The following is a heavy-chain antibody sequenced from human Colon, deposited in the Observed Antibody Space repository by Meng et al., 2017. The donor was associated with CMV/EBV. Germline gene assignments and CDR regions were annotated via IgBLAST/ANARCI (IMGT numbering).Heavy chain of an antibody. CDR1: GFTFSSYE. Sequence: GESLKISCAASGFTFSSYEVNWVRQAPGKGLEWVSAISGSGGSTYYADSVKGRFTISRDNSKNTLYLQMNSLRAEDTAVYYCAKGVGYCSSTSCSIFDYWGQGTLVTVSS. CDR2: ISGSGGST. CDR3: AKGVGYCSSTSCSIFDY. J-gene: IGHJ4*02. D-gene: IGHD2-2*03. V-gene: IGHV3-23*01.